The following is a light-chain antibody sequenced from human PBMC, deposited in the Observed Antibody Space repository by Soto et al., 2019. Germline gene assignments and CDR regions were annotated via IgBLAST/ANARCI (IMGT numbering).Light chain of an antibody. CDR3: CSYAGSSTSRV. J-gene: IGLJ3*02. Sequence: QSALTQPPSASGSPGQSVTISCTGTSSDVGGYNYVSWYQQHPGKAPKLMIYEVSKRPSGVPDRFSGSKSGNTASLTISGLQADDEADYYCCSYAGSSTSRVFGGGTKLTVL. CDR1: SSDVGGYNY. CDR2: EVS. V-gene: IGLV2-8*01.